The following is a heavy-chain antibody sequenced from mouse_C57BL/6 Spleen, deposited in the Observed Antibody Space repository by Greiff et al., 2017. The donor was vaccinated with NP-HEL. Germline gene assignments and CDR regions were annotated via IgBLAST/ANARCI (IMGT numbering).Heavy chain of an antibody. CDR3: ARGNYGSSYYFDY. D-gene: IGHD1-1*01. CDR2: IYPGDGDT. J-gene: IGHJ2*01. V-gene: IGHV1-82*01. Sequence: VQGVESGPELVKPGASVKISCKASGYAFSSSWMNWVKQRPGKGLEWIGRIYPGDGDTNYNGKFKGKATLTADKSSSAAYMQLSSLTSEDSAVDFCARGNYGSSYYFDYWGQGTTLTVSS. CDR1: GYAFSSSW.